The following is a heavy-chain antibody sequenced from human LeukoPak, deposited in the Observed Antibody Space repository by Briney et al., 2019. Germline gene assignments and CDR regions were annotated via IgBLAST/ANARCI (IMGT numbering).Heavy chain of an antibody. CDR1: GFTFSTYH. V-gene: IGHV3-23*01. Sequence: GGSLRLSCAAAGFTFSTYHMSWVRRAPGKGLEWVSGISTSISSTYYADSVKGRFTISRDNSKNTLYLQMNSLRAEDTAVYYCAKGPSVYDAFDIWGQGTMVTVSS. J-gene: IGHJ3*02. CDR3: AKGPSVYDAFDI. CDR2: ISTSISST. D-gene: IGHD5/OR15-5a*01.